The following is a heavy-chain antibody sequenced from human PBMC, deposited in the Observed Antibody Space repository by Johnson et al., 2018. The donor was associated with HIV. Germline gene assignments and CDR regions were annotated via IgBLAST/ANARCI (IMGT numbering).Heavy chain of an antibody. V-gene: IGHV3-9*01. CDR2: ISWNSGSI. CDR3: ARGGRAHYGGNFGAFDI. J-gene: IGHJ3*02. CDR1: GFTFDDYA. Sequence: VLLVESGGGLVQTGRSLRLSCAVSGFTFDDYAMHWVRQAPGKGLEWVSGISWNSGSIGYADSVKGRFTISRDNAKNSLYLQMNSLRAEDTAVYYCARGGRAHYGGNFGAFDIWGQGTMVTVSS. D-gene: IGHD4-23*01.